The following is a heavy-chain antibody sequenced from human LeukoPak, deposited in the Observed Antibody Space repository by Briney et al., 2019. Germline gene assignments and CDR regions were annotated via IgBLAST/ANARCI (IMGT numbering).Heavy chain of an antibody. CDR2: IGGSGGST. D-gene: IGHD2-2*01. CDR3: AKDLVLDIVVIPAAIDY. CDR1: GFTFSSYA. Sequence: GGSLRLSCAASGFTFSSYAMSWVRQAPGKGLEWVSAIGGSGGSTFYADSVKGRFTISRDNSKNTLYLQMNGLRAEDTAVYYCAKDLVLDIVVIPAAIDYWGQGTLVTVSS. J-gene: IGHJ4*02. V-gene: IGHV3-23*01.